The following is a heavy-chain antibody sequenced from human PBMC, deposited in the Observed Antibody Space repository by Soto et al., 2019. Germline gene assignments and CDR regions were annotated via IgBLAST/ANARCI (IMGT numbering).Heavy chain of an antibody. J-gene: IGHJ4*02. V-gene: IGHV1-8*01. Sequence: QVQLVQSGAEVKKPGASVKVSCKASGYTFTSYDINWVRQATGQGLEWMGWMNPNSGNTGYAQKFQGRATMTRNTSISTAYMELSSLRSEDTAVYYCARSVEWLASFDSWGQGTLVTVSS. D-gene: IGHD6-19*01. CDR2: MNPNSGNT. CDR1: GYTFTSYD. CDR3: ARSVEWLASFDS.